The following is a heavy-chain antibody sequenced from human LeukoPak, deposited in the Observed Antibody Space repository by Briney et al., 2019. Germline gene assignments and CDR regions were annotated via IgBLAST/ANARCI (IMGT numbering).Heavy chain of an antibody. CDR1: GYSISSGYY. CDR2: IYHSGST. V-gene: IGHV4-38-2*01. D-gene: IGHD4-11*01. J-gene: IGHJ4*02. CDR3: GRRTVTTSYFDY. Sequence: PAETLSLTCAVSGYSISSGYYWGWIRQPPGKGLEWIGSIYHSGSTYYNPSLKSRVTISVDTSKNQFSLKLSSVTAADTDVFYCGRRTVTTSYFDYWGQGALVTVSS.